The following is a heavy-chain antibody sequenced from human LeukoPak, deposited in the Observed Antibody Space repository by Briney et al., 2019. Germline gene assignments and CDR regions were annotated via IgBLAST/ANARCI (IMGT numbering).Heavy chain of an antibody. V-gene: IGHV3-30*04. Sequence: GGSLRLSCAASGFTFSSYAMHWVRQAPGKGLEWVAAISYDGSNKKYADSVKGRLTISRDNSKNMLYLQMNSLRAEDRTVYYCARGVRIAVAGYIDYWGQGTLVTVSS. CDR1: GFTFSSYA. CDR2: ISYDGSNK. J-gene: IGHJ4*02. D-gene: IGHD6-19*01. CDR3: ARGVRIAVAGYIDY.